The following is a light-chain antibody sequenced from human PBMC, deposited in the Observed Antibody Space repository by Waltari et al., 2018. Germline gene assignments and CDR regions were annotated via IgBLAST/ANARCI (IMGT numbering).Light chain of an antibody. J-gene: IGLJ3*02. Sequence: QSVLTQPPSVSEAPRQRVTISCSGSSSNIGNNAVNWYQQLPGKAPKLLIYYDYLRPSGVSYRFAGAQSCPSASLAISGLQSEDEADYYCAAWDDSLNCWVFGGGTKLTVL. CDR2: YDY. V-gene: IGLV1-36*01. CDR1: SSNIGNNA. CDR3: AAWDDSLNCWV.